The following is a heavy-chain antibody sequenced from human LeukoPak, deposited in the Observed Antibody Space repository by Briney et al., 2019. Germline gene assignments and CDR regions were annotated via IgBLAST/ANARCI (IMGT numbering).Heavy chain of an antibody. V-gene: IGHV3-21*01. CDR2: ISSSSSYI. J-gene: IGHJ4*02. Sequence: KPGGSLRLSCAASGFTFSSYSMNWVRQAPGKGLEWVSSISSSSSYIDYADSVKGRFTISRDNAKNSLYLQMNSLRAEDTDVYFCARDHGIVVVTASRLDSWGQGTLVTVSS. CDR3: ARDHGIVVVTASRLDS. CDR1: GFTFSSYS. D-gene: IGHD2-21*02.